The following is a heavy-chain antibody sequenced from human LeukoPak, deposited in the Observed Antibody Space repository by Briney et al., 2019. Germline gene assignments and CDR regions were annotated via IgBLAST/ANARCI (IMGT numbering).Heavy chain of an antibody. V-gene: IGHV4-34*01. CDR1: GGSFSGYY. CDR2: INHSGST. D-gene: IGHD2-2*01. J-gene: IGHJ5*02. Sequence: SETLSLTCAVYGGSFSGYYWSWIRQPPGNGLEWIGEINHSGSTNYNPSLKSRVTISVDTSKNQFSLKLSSVTAADTAVYYCARGPDIVVVPAAIIREGQHWFDPWGQGTLVTVSS. CDR3: ARGPDIVVVPAAIIREGQHWFDP.